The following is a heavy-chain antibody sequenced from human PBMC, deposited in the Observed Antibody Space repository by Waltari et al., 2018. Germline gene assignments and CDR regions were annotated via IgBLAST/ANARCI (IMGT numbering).Heavy chain of an antibody. V-gene: IGHV3-48*03. CDR3: ARDALPGYSSSWYGRDAFDI. CDR1: GFTFSSYE. J-gene: IGHJ3*02. D-gene: IGHD6-13*01. CDR2: ISMSGSTI. Sequence: EVQLVESGGGLVQPGGSLRLSCAASGFTFSSYEMNWVRQAPRKGLECVSYISMSGSTIYYADSVKGRFTISRDNAKNSLYLQMNSLRAEDTAVYYCARDALPGYSSSWYGRDAFDIWGQGTMVTVSS.